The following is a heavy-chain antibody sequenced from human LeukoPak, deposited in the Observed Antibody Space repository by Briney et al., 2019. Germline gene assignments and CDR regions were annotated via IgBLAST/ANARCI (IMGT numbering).Heavy chain of an antibody. D-gene: IGHD3-10*01. CDR2: MNPNSGNT. Sequence: ASVKVSCKASGYTFTSYDINRVRQATGQGLEWMGWMNPNSGNTGYAQKFQGRVTITRNTSISTAYMELSSLRSEDTAVYYCARGSAGITMVRGVIITKGWFDPWGQGTLVTVSS. V-gene: IGHV1-8*03. CDR3: ARGSAGITMVRGVIITKGWFDP. J-gene: IGHJ5*02. CDR1: GYTFTSYD.